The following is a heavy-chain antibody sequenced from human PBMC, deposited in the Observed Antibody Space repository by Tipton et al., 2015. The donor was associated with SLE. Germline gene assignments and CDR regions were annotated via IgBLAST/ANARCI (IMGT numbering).Heavy chain of an antibody. Sequence: SLRLSCAASGFTFSSFGMHWVRQAPGKGLEWVAVISYDGSNKYYADSVKGRFTISRDNSKNTLYLQMNSLRAEDTAVYYCAKDPTTRYSSGWNYYFDYWGQGTLVTVSS. D-gene: IGHD6-19*01. CDR2: ISYDGSNK. CDR3: AKDPTTRYSSGWNYYFDY. CDR1: GFTFSSFG. J-gene: IGHJ4*02. V-gene: IGHV3-30*18.